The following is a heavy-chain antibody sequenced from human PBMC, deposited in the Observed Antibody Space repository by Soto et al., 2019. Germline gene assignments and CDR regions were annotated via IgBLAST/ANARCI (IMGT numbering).Heavy chain of an antibody. D-gene: IGHD3-10*01. Sequence: QVQLQESGPGLVKPTQTLSLTCTVSGGSISSGGYYWSWISQHPGKGLEWIGYIYYSGSTYYNPSLKSRVTISVDTSKNQFSLKLSSVTAADSALYYCARDAGLTMVRGVSPYYFDYWGQGTLVTVSS. CDR3: ARDAGLTMVRGVSPYYFDY. CDR2: IYYSGST. CDR1: GGSISSGGYY. J-gene: IGHJ4*02. V-gene: IGHV4-31*03.